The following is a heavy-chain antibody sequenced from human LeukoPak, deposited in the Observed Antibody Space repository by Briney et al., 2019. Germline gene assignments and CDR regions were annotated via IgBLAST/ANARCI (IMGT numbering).Heavy chain of an antibody. J-gene: IGHJ3*02. V-gene: IGHV4-39*07. D-gene: IGHD2-15*01. CDR2: IYYSGST. CDR3: ARGYCRGGTCYYDAFDI. Sequence: PSETLSPTCTVSGGFISSSSYYWGWIRQPPGKGLEWIRSIYYSGSTYNNPSLKSRVTISVDTSKNQFSLKLSSVTAADTAVYYCARGYCRGGTCYYDAFDIWGQGTMVTVSS. CDR1: GGFISSSSYY.